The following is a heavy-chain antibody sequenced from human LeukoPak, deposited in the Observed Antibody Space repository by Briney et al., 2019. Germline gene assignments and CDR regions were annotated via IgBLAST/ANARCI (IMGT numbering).Heavy chain of an antibody. V-gene: IGHV3-48*03. Sequence: GGSLRLSCVMSGFTFSTYEMNWVRQAPGKGLEWVSHITGSGTTTHYADSVKGRFTVSIDSARNSLYLQMNSLSAEDTAVYYCARELASANYCDAHCSGDYWGQGTLVTVSS. D-gene: IGHD2-21*02. CDR1: GFTFSTYE. J-gene: IGHJ4*02. CDR2: ITGSGTTT. CDR3: ARELASANYCDAHCSGDY.